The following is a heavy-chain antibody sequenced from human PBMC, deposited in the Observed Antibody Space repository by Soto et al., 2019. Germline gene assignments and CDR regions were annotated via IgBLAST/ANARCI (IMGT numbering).Heavy chain of an antibody. J-gene: IGHJ4*02. CDR3: VGGHYHGDY. V-gene: IGHV3-30*03. CDR1: GFTFSNYG. CDR2: VSYDASNK. Sequence: QVQVVESGGGVVQPGRSLRLSCAASGFTFSNYGMLWVRQAPGKGLEWVAIVSYDASNKNYADSVKGRFTISRDNPKSTVYLQMDSLRAEDTAMYYCVGGHYHGDYWGQGTLVTVSS. D-gene: IGHD1-26*01.